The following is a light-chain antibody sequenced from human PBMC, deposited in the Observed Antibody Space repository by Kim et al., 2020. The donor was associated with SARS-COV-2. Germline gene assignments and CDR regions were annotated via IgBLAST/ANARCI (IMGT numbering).Light chain of an antibody. V-gene: IGLV5-45*02. CDR3: MIWHSSAWV. J-gene: IGLJ3*02. CDR2: YKSDSDK. Sequence: QPVLTQPSSLSASPGASASLTCTLRSGINVGTYRIYWYQQKPGSPPQYLLRYKSDSDKQQGSGVPSLFSGSKDASANAGILLISGLQSEDEADYYCMIWHSSAWVFGGGTQLTVL. CDR1: SGINVGTYR.